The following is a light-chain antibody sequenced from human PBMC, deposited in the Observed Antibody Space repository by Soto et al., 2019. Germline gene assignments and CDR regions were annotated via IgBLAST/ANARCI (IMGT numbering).Light chain of an antibody. CDR3: QQRANWPLT. J-gene: IGKJ4*01. Sequence: EIVLTQSPATLSLSPGERATLSCRASQSVSRYLGWYQQERGQAPRLLIYNASNRATGIPARFSGSGSGTDFTLTISSLEPEDFAVYHCQQRANWPLTFGGGTKVDNK. CDR2: NAS. CDR1: QSVSRY. V-gene: IGKV3-11*01.